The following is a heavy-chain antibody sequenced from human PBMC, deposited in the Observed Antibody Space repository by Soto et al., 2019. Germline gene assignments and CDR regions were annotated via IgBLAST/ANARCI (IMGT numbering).Heavy chain of an antibody. V-gene: IGHV3-48*01. CDR2: ISTSSSNI. Sequence: QLVQSGGGLVQPGGSLRLSCAASGFTFSAYSMNWVRQAPGKGLEWVSYISTSSSNIYYVDSVKGRFTISRDNAKKSVYLQMNVLRVEDTVVCYCAGGGEGYWGQGTLVTVSS. CDR3: AGGGEGY. D-gene: IGHD3-16*01. J-gene: IGHJ4*02. CDR1: GFTFSAYS.